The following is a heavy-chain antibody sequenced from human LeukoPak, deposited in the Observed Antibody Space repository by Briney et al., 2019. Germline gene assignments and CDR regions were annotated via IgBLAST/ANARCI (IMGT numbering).Heavy chain of an antibody. V-gene: IGHV4-59*08. Sequence: SETLSLTCTVPNGSFRNHFWSWIRQPPGEGLEWVGYISYSGSAHYDPSLKSRVTISVDTSKNQFSLKLSSVTAADTAVYYCASGVAVDPDTFDIWGLGTLVTVSS. CDR3: ASGVAVDPDTFDI. CDR2: ISYSGSA. J-gene: IGHJ3*02. CDR1: NGSFRNHF. D-gene: IGHD6-19*01.